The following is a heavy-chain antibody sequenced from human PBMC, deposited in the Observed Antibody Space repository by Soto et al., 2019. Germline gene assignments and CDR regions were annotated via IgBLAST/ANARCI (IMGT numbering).Heavy chain of an antibody. J-gene: IGHJ4*02. V-gene: IGHV3-23*01. CDR1: GFTFSIYA. CDR2: INVVGGAT. Sequence: EVQLLESGGGLFQPGGSRRLSCTASGFTFSIYAMSWVRQAPGKGLEWVSSINVVGGATNFADSVKGRFTISRDDSKNTLYLQMNSLRAEDTAVYYCAKNYYFDCWGQGTRVTVSA. CDR3: AKNYYFDC.